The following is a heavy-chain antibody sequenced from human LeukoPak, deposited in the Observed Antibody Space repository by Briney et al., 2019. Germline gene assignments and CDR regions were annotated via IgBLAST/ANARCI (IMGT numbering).Heavy chain of an antibody. V-gene: IGHV3-23*01. D-gene: IGHD3-22*01. J-gene: IGHJ5*02. CDR3: AKDRLFLNYYDSSGYYYDWFDP. Sequence: GGSLRLSCAASGFAFSSYAMSWARQAPGKGLEWVSAISGSGGSTYYADSVKGRFTISRDNSKNTLYLQMNSLRAEDTAVYYCAKDRLFLNYYDSSGYYYDWFDPWGQGTLVTVSS. CDR2: ISGSGGST. CDR1: GFAFSSYA.